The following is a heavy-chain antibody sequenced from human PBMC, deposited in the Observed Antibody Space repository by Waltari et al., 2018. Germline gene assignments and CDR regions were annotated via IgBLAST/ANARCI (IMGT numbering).Heavy chain of an antibody. D-gene: IGHD1-7*01. CDR3: ARGEDITGTILLGDY. V-gene: IGHV3-33*01. CDR1: AFTFSSYA. J-gene: IGHJ4*02. CDR2: IWYDGSNK. Sequence: QVQLVESGGGVVQPGRSLRLSCAASAFTFSSYAMHWVRQPPGKGLGVVALIWYDGSNKSYADSVKGRFTISRDNSKNTLFLQMNSLRAEDTAVYYCARGEDITGTILLGDYWGQGTLVTVSS.